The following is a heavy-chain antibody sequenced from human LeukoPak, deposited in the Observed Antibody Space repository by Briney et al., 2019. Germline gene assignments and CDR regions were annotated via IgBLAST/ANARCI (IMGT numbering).Heavy chain of an antibody. J-gene: IGHJ4*02. V-gene: IGHV4-34*01. Sequence: TETLSLTCAVYGGSFRGYYWSWIRQPPGKGLEWIGEIDHSGSTNYNPSLKSRVTISVDTSKNQFSLKLRSVTAADTAVYYCARVSTYYDFWSGYYKWGYFDYWGQGTLVTVSS. CDR1: GGSFRGYY. CDR3: ARVSTYYDFWSGYYKWGYFDY. D-gene: IGHD3-3*01. CDR2: IDHSGST.